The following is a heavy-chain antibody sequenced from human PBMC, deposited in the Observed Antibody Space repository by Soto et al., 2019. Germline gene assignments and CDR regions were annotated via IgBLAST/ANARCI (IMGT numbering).Heavy chain of an antibody. CDR2: IYYSGST. Sequence: SETLSLTCTVSGGSISSSSYYWGWIRQPPGKGLEWIGIIYYSGSTYYNPSLKSRVTISVDTPKNQFSLKLSSVTAADTAVYYCARHVPTGDLFDYWGQGTLVTVSS. J-gene: IGHJ4*02. D-gene: IGHD7-27*01. CDR1: GGSISSSSYY. CDR3: ARHVPTGDLFDY. V-gene: IGHV4-39*01.